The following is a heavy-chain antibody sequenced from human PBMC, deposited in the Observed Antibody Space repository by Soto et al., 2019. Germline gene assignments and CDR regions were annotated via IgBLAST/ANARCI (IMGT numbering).Heavy chain of an antibody. V-gene: IGHV1-69*01. J-gene: IGHJ6*02. D-gene: IGHD2-2*01. Sequence: QVQLVQSGAEVKKPGSSVKVSCKASGGTFNTYAISWVRQAPGQGLEWMGGIIPMYGTANYAQKFRGRVTITADEFTATAHMELSSLGSDDTAIYFCARIHCSSTSCYPSMIYYYYPLDVWGQGTAVTVSS. CDR1: GGTFNTYA. CDR3: ARIHCSSTSCYPSMIYYYYPLDV. CDR2: IIPMYGTA.